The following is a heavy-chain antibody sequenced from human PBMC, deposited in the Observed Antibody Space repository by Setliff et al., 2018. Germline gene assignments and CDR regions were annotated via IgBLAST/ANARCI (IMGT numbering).Heavy chain of an antibody. Sequence: GASVKVSCKASGYSFAKYALHWVRQAPGQRLEWMGWINAGNGNTKCSQNFQGRVTITRDTSASTAYVELSSLRSEDTAVYYCARDRKEIVVKPPAASLDYWGQGALVTVSS. D-gene: IGHD2-2*01. V-gene: IGHV1-3*01. CDR1: GYSFAKYA. CDR2: INAGNGNT. CDR3: ARDRKEIVVKPPAASLDY. J-gene: IGHJ4*02.